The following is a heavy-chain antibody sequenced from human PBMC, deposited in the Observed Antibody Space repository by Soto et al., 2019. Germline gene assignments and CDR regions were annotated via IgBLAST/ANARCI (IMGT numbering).Heavy chain of an antibody. Sequence: ASVKVSCKASGYTFTSYYMHWVRQAPGQGLEWMGIINPSGGSTSYAQKFQGRVTMTRDTSTSTVYMELSSLRSEDTAVYYCARDRAYYDFWSVYSNYYYYYGMDVWGQGTTVTVSS. J-gene: IGHJ6*02. CDR1: GYTFTSYY. D-gene: IGHD3-3*01. V-gene: IGHV1-46*01. CDR2: INPSGGST. CDR3: ARDRAYYDFWSVYSNYYYYYGMDV.